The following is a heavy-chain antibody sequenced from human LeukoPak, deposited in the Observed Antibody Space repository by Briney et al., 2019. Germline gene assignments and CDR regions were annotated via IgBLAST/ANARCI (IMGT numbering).Heavy chain of an antibody. D-gene: IGHD1-7*01. CDR2: TKQDGSEK. CDR3: VGWGISGITNH. CDR1: GFIFSNYW. V-gene: IGHV3-7*01. Sequence: GGSLRLSCAASGFIFSNYWMSWVRQAPGKGLEWVAQTKQDGSEKYYVDSVKGRFTTSRDKNSLFLQMNSVRAEDTAVYYCVGWGISGITNHWGQGTLVTVSS. J-gene: IGHJ4*02.